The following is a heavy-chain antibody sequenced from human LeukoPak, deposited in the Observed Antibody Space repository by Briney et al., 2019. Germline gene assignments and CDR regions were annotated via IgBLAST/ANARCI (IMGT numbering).Heavy chain of an antibody. CDR2: ISSSSSYI. J-gene: IGHJ3*02. Sequence: PGGSLRLSCAASGFTFSSYSMNWVRQAPGKGLEWVSSISSSSSYIYYADSVKGRFTISRDNAKNSLYLLMNSLRAEDTAVYYCARAPSAEDTFDIWGQGTMVTVS. CDR3: ARAPSAEDTFDI. D-gene: IGHD1-26*01. CDR1: GFTFSSYS. V-gene: IGHV3-21*01.